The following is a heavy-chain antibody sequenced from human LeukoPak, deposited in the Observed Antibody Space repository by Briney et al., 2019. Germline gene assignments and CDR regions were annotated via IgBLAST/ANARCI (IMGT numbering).Heavy chain of an antibody. CDR1: GYSISGGYY. J-gene: IGHJ4*02. CDR3: ARSLSYISGRYYYFDY. CDR2: IYQSGST. V-gene: IGHV4-38-2*01. D-gene: IGHD3-10*01. Sequence: SETLSLTCAVSGYSISGGYYWGWIRQPPGKGLEWIGSIYQSGSTYYNPSLKSRVTISVDTSKNEFSLKLNSVTAADTAVYYCARSLSYISGRYYYFDYWGQGILVTVSS.